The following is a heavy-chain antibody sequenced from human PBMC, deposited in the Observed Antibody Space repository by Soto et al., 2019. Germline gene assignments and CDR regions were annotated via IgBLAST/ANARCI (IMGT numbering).Heavy chain of an antibody. CDR1: GYSFTSYW. D-gene: IGHD3-9*01. Sequence: ESLKISCKGSGYSFTSYWIGWVRQMPGKGLEWMGIIYPGDSDTRYSPSFQGQVTISADKSISTAYLQWSSLKASDTAMYYCARQKSSNYYDILTGYYTPDAFDIWGQGTIVTVSS. J-gene: IGHJ3*02. CDR2: IYPGDSDT. CDR3: ARQKSSNYYDILTGYYTPDAFDI. V-gene: IGHV5-51*01.